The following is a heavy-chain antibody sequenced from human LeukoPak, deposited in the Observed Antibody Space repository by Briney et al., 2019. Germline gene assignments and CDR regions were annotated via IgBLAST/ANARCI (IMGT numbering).Heavy chain of an antibody. CDR1: GFTFSSYT. D-gene: IGHD3-9*01. Sequence: GGSLRLSCAASGFTFSSYTMNWDRQATGKGLQWVSIISGDGGATLTADSVKGRFTISRDNAKNSLYLQMNSLRAEDTAVYYCASLPSDILTGYYLTNYDYWGQGTLVTVSS. J-gene: IGHJ4*02. V-gene: IGHV3-48*04. CDR3: ASLPSDILTGYYLTNYDY. CDR2: ISGDGGAT.